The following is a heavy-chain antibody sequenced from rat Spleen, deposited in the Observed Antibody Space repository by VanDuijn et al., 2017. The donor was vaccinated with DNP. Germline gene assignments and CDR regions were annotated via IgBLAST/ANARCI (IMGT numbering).Heavy chain of an antibody. J-gene: IGHJ2*01. D-gene: IGHD1-10*01. CDR2: ITSSGGTT. CDR3: TTAPYNNYFDY. CDR1: GFTFNNYW. Sequence: EVQLVESGGGLVQPGRSLKLSCAASGFTFNNYWMTWIRQVPGKGLEWVASITSSGGTTYYRDSVKGRFTVSRINAKSTLYLQMDSLRSEDTATYYCTTAPYNNYFDYWGQGVMVTVSS. V-gene: IGHV5-31*01.